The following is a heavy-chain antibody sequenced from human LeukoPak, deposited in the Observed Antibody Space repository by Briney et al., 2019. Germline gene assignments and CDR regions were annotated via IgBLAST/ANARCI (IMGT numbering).Heavy chain of an antibody. CDR2: INHSGST. D-gene: IGHD2/OR15-2a*01. Sequence: KTSETLSLTCAAYGGSFSGYYWSWIRQPPGKGLEWIGEINHSGSTNYNPSLKSRVTISVDTSKNQFSLKLSSVTAADTAVYYCARTIGLTPFDYWGQGTLVTVSS. CDR1: GGSFSGYY. V-gene: IGHV4-34*01. J-gene: IGHJ4*02. CDR3: ARTIGLTPFDY.